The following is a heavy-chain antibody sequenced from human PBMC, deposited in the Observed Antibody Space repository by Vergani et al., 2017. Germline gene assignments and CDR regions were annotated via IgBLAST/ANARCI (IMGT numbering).Heavy chain of an antibody. V-gene: IGHV1-46*01. CDR3: ARGNYDYVWGSYREIDY. CDR2: INPSGGST. Sequence: QVQLVQSGAEVKKPGASVKVSCKASGYTFTSYGISWVRQAPGQGLEWMGIINPSGGSTSYAQKFQGRVTMTRDTSTSTVYMELSSLRSEDTAVYYCARGNYDYVWGSYREIDYWGQGTLVTVSS. J-gene: IGHJ4*02. D-gene: IGHD3-16*02. CDR1: GYTFTSYG.